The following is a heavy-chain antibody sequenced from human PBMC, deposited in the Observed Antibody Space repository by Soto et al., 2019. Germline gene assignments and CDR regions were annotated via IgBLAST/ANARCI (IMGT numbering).Heavy chain of an antibody. Sequence: QVQLQESGPGLVKPSQTLSLTCTVSGGSISSGGYYWSWIRQHPGKGLEWIGYIYYSGSTYYNPSLMSRVTIPVDTSKTQFSLKLSSVTAADTAVYYCAREVVAAKPPYFDYWGQGTLVTVSS. D-gene: IGHD2-15*01. CDR3: AREVVAAKPPYFDY. CDR1: GGSISSGGYY. CDR2: IYYSGST. V-gene: IGHV4-31*03. J-gene: IGHJ4*02.